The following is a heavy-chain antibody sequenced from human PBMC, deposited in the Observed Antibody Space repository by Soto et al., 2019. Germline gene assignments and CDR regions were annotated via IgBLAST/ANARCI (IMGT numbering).Heavy chain of an antibody. Sequence: EVQLVESGGGLVQPGGSLRLSCAASGFTFSSYWMHWVRQAPGKGLVWVSRINSDGSSTSYADSVKGRFTISRDNAKNTLYLQMNSLRAEDTAVYYCARDPLLEWLLPRYYYYYGMDVWGQGTTVTVSS. CDR1: GFTFSSYW. CDR2: INSDGSST. D-gene: IGHD3-3*01. CDR3: ARDPLLEWLLPRYYYYYGMDV. V-gene: IGHV3-74*01. J-gene: IGHJ6*02.